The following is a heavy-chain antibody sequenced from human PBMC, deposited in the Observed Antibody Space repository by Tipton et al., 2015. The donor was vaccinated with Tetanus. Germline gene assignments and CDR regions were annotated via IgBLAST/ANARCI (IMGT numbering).Heavy chain of an antibody. CDR3: ANHPGAKTQFDY. CDR2: IYYSGNS. D-gene: IGHD1-26*01. Sequence: GLVKPSETLSLTCSVSGGPIRDSDYYWGWVRLPPGKGLEWIAGIYYSGNSYYNPTFQSRVTISVDTSRNQFSLRLSSVTAADTAVYYCANHPGAKTQFDYWGQGTLVTVSS. CDR1: GGPIRDSDYY. V-gene: IGHV4-39*07. J-gene: IGHJ4*02.